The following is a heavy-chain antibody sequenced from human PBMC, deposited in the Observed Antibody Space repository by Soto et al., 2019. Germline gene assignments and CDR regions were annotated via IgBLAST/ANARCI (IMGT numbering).Heavy chain of an antibody. V-gene: IGHV4-34*01. J-gene: IGHJ6*02. CDR1: GGSFSGYY. CDR2: ITHSGST. CDR3: AMDSGSSSWYYYYYGMDV. Sequence: TSQTLSLTCALHGGSFSGYYWSWIRQPPAQAVAWSGRITHSGSTNYNPSLKSRVTISVDTSKNQFSLKLSSVTAADTAVYYCAMDSGSSSWYYYYYGMDVWGQGTTVTVYS. D-gene: IGHD6-13*01.